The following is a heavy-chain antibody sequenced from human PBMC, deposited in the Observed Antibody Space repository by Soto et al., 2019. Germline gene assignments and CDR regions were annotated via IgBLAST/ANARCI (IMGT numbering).Heavy chain of an antibody. J-gene: IGHJ4*02. V-gene: IGHV3-48*01. Sequence: PGGSLRLSCAASGFTFSSYSMNWVRQAPGKGLEWVSYISSSSTICYADSVKGRFTISRDNAKNSLYLQMNSLRAEDTAIYYCSRGFYANTSYPRFDFWGQGTLVTVSS. D-gene: IGHD2-21*01. CDR2: ISSSSTI. CDR3: SRGFYANTSYPRFDF. CDR1: GFTFSSYS.